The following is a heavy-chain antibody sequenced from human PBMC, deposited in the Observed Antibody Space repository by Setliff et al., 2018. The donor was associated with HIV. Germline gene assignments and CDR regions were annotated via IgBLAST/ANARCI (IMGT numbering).Heavy chain of an antibody. J-gene: IGHJ4*02. D-gene: IGHD3-3*01. CDR2: IYIYNSGST. Sequence: SETLSLTCTVSNGSISGYYWSWIRQSPGKGLEWIGYIYIYNSGSTNYNPSLTSRVTISVDTSRNQFSLKLTSVTAADTAIYYCARGVNFDYWGQGTQVTVSS. CDR1: NGSISGYY. CDR3: ARGVNFDY. V-gene: IGHV4-59*01.